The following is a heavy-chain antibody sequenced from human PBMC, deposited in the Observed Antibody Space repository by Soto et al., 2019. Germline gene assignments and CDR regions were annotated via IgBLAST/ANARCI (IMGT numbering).Heavy chain of an antibody. CDR2: IDPSDSYT. J-gene: IGHJ6*02. CDR1: GYSFLNYW. V-gene: IGHV5-10-1*01. D-gene: IGHD4-17*01. Sequence: EVQLVQSGAEVKKPGESLRISCKGSGYSFLNYWISWVRQMPGKGLEWMGRIDPSDSYTNYSPSFQGHVTISADKSISTAYLQWSSLKASDTAIYYCTRHYGLHDNMDVWGQGTTVTVSS. CDR3: TRHYGLHDNMDV.